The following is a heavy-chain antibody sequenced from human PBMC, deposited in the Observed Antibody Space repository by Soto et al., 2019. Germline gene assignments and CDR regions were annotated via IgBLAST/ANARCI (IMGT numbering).Heavy chain of an antibody. CDR3: ARSIYYGSGSYSPYGMDV. J-gene: IGHJ6*02. CDR2: VSPPFRTS. D-gene: IGHD3-10*01. CDR1: GVSFNNNG. Sequence: QVQLVQSGAEVKKPGSSVKVSCKTSGVSFNNNGIGWVRQAPGHGLEWMGGVSPPFRTSNYARKFQGRISITADASTGTVNMDLSSLTSEDTAQHYCARSIYYGSGSYSPYGMDVWGQGTTVTVSS. V-gene: IGHV1-69*01.